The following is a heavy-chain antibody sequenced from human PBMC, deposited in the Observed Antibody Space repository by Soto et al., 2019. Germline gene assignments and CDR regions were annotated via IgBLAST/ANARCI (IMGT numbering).Heavy chain of an antibody. D-gene: IGHD3-3*01. CDR2: IYYSGST. Sequence: PSETLSLTCTVSGGSISSYYWSWIRQPPGKGLEWIGYIYYSGSTNYNPSLKSRVTISVDTSKNQFSLKLSSVTAADTAVYYCARGGNYDLTAGWFDPWGQGTLVTVSS. J-gene: IGHJ5*02. CDR3: ARGGNYDLTAGWFDP. V-gene: IGHV4-59*01. CDR1: GGSISSYY.